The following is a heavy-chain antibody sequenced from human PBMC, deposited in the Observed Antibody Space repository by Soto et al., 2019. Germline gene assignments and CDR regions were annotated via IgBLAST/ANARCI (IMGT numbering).Heavy chain of an antibody. CDR2: ISYDGGHK. V-gene: IGHV3-30-3*01. CDR3: ARVKTDYSNPRGPFFFYGMDV. D-gene: IGHD4-4*01. Sequence: QVQLVESGGGVVHPERSLRLSCSGSEFTFSSYAMHWLRQAPGKGLEWVAGISYDGGHKFYRDSVRGRFTISRDSCKTTVFLEMNSLRPEDTAAYYCARVKTDYSNPRGPFFFYGMDVWGQGTTVTVSS. CDR1: EFTFSSYA. J-gene: IGHJ6*02.